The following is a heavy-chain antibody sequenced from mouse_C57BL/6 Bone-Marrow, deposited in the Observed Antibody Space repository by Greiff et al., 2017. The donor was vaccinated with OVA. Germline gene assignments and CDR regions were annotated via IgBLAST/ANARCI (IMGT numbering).Heavy chain of an antibody. CDR3: ARINYWYFDV. J-gene: IGHJ1*03. Sequence: EVKLMESGGGLVKPGGSLKLSCAASGFTFSDYGMHWVRQAPEKGLEWVAYISSGSSTIYYADTVKGRFTISRDNAKNTLFLQRTSLRSEDTAMYYCARINYWYFDVGGTGTTVTVSS. CDR2: ISSGSSTI. CDR1: GFTFSDYG. V-gene: IGHV5-17*01.